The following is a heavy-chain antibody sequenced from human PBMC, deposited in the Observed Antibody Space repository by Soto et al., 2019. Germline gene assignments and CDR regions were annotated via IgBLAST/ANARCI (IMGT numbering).Heavy chain of an antibody. J-gene: IGHJ6*03. Sequence: QVQLQESGPGLVKPSETLSLTCSVPGGSIRSHNWSWIRQPPGKGLEWIGCMYYSAMTEYNPSLKSRVTISGDSSNNKVSLRLTSVTAADTAVYYCARHLFDSWKGYHYYYYMDVWGKGTVVTVSS. D-gene: IGHD3-3*01. CDR1: GGSIRSHN. V-gene: IGHV4-59*08. CDR2: MYYSAMT. CDR3: ARHLFDSWKGYHYYYYMDV.